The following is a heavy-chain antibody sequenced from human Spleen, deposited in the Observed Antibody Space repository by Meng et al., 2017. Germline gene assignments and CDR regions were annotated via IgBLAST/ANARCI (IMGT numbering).Heavy chain of an antibody. V-gene: IGHV3-15*01. CDR3: SGHVDY. CDR2: IKSKIDGGTT. J-gene: IGHJ4*01. CDR1: GFTFSTAW. Sequence: GESLKISCAVSGFTFSTAWMAWVRQAPGKGLEWIGRIKSKIDGGTTDYAAPVKGRFTTSRDDSQNTLYLQMNSLKIEDTAVYYCSGHVDYWGHGTLVTVSS.